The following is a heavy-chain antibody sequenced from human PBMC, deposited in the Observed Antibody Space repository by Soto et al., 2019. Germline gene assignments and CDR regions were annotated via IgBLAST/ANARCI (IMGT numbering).Heavy chain of an antibody. CDR2: IYYSGST. J-gene: IGHJ3*02. D-gene: IGHD2-15*01. CDR3: ARRVRPYCSGGSCTRAI. Sequence: SETLSLTCTVSGGSISSSSYYWGWIRQPPGKGLEWIGSIYYSGSTYYNPSLKSRVTISVDTSKNQFSLKLSSVTAADTAVYYCARRVRPYCSGGSCTRAIWGQGTMVTVSS. CDR1: GGSISSSSYY. V-gene: IGHV4-39*01.